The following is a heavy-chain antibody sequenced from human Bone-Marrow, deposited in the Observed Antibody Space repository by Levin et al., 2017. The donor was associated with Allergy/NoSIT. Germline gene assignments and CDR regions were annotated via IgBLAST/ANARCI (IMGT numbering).Heavy chain of an antibody. D-gene: IGHD3-3*01. CDR2: VYNSGKT. CDR3: AKCITIFGVFITHSYWFDP. V-gene: IGHV4-39*01. CDR1: GDSISSSTYY. Sequence: SETLSLTCVVSGDSISSSTYYWGWIRQSPGKNLEWIGNVYNSGKTYYNPSLESRVSISVDPSKNHFSLRLFSVTAASPAVYYCAKCITIFGVFITHSYWFDPWGPGTLGTVSS. J-gene: IGHJ5*02.